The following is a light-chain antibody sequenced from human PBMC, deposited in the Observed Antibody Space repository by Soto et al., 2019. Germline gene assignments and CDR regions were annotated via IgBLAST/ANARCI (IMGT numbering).Light chain of an antibody. Sequence: IVMTQSPGTLSLSAGDRATLSCRASQSITTHLAWYQQRPGQAPRLLIYDASNRATGVPARFSGSGSGTDFTLTISSLESEDFAVYYCQQRANWPLTFGGGTKVDIK. J-gene: IGKJ4*01. CDR3: QQRANWPLT. CDR2: DAS. CDR1: QSITTH. V-gene: IGKV3-11*01.